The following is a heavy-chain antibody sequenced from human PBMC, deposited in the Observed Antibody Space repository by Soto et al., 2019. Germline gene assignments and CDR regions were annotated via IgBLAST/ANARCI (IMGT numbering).Heavy chain of an antibody. J-gene: IGHJ4*02. CDR3: ARPRGYCSGGSCYTTFPCDY. Sequence: QVQLVQSGAEVKKPGSSVKVSCKASGGTFSSYAISWVRPAPGQGPEWMGGIIPIVGTANYAQKFQGRVTITADESTSTAYMELSSLRSEDTAVYYCARPRGYCSGGSCYTTFPCDYWGQGTLVTVAS. V-gene: IGHV1-69*01. D-gene: IGHD2-15*01. CDR2: IIPIVGTA. CDR1: GGTFSSYA.